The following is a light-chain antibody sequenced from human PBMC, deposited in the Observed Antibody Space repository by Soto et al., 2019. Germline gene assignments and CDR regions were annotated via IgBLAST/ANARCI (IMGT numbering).Light chain of an antibody. V-gene: IGKV3-15*01. Sequence: EIVMTQSPATLSVSPGERATLSCRARQSVSNNLAWYQQKPGQAPRLLIYGASTRATGIPARFSGSGSGTEFTLTISTLLSEDFAVYYCQQYNNWPRTFGHGTKVEIK. CDR1: QSVSNN. J-gene: IGKJ1*01. CDR2: GAS. CDR3: QQYNNWPRT.